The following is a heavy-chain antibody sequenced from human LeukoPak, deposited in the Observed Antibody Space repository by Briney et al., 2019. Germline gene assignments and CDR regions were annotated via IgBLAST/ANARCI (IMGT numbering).Heavy chain of an antibody. J-gene: IGHJ5*01. Sequence: SETLSLTCAVYGGSFSGYYWGWIRQPPGKGLEWIGSIFRTGSTYYSASLKSRVSISVDTSKNHIALKLTSVTASDTAVYFCARRVGFYGSGSLNYFDPWGQGILVSVS. CDR3: ARRVGFYGSGSLNYFDP. V-gene: IGHV4-34*12. CDR2: IFRTGST. D-gene: IGHD3-10*01. CDR1: GGSFSGYY.